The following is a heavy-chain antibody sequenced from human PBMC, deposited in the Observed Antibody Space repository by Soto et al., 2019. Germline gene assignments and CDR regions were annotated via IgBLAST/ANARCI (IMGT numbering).Heavy chain of an antibody. J-gene: IGHJ4*02. V-gene: IGHV4-39*01. CDR3: ARRIVATETFDY. CDR2: MFYNGIT. Sequence: PSETLSLTCTVSDDSFTTTDSYWGWIRQSPGKGLEWIGSMFYNGITYYNTSLNSRVTISVDTSKNQFSLTVTSVTAADTAVYYCARRIVATETFDYWGKGTLVTVSS. CDR1: DDSFTTTDSY. D-gene: IGHD5-12*01.